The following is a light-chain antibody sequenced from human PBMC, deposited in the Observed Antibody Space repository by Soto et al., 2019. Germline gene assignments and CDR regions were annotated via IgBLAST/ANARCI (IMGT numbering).Light chain of an antibody. Sequence: EMVMTQSPATLSVSPGETATLSCRASQSVSTNLVWYQQKPGQAPRLLIYGASTRATGIPARFSGSGSGTEFTLTISRLQSEDFAVYYCQQYNNWPPWTFGQGTKVEIK. CDR1: QSVSTN. CDR2: GAS. J-gene: IGKJ1*01. CDR3: QQYNNWPPWT. V-gene: IGKV3-15*01.